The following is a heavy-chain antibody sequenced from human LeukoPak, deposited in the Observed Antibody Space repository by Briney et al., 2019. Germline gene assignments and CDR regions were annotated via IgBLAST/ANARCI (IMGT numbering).Heavy chain of an antibody. Sequence: PGGSLRLSCAASGFTFSSYAMSWVRQAPGKGLEWVSAISGSGGSTYCADSVKGRFTISRDNSKNTLYLQMNSLRAEDTAVYYCAKDINVLLWFGELQQFDYWGQGTLVTVSS. CDR1: GFTFSSYA. V-gene: IGHV3-23*01. J-gene: IGHJ4*02. CDR3: AKDINVLLWFGELQQFDY. D-gene: IGHD3-10*01. CDR2: ISGSGGST.